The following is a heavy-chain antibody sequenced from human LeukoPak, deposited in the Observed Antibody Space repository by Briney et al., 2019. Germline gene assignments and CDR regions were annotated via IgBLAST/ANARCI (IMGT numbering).Heavy chain of an antibody. J-gene: IGHJ3*02. V-gene: IGHV3-23*01. CDR3: ARDYPPAAGAFDI. Sequence: GGSLRLSCAASGFTFSSYAMSWVRQAPGKGLEWVSAISHSGGTTYYGDSVKGRFTISRDNSKNTLYLQMNSLRAEDTAVYYCARDYPPAAGAFDIWGQGTMVTVSS. CDR1: GFTFSSYA. CDR2: ISHSGGTT. D-gene: IGHD6-13*01.